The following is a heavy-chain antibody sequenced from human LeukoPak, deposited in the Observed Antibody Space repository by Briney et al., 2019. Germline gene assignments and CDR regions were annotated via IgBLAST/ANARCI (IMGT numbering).Heavy chain of an antibody. V-gene: IGHV3-48*04. CDR2: ISSSSSTI. CDR3: ARDLLTPVDY. CDR1: GFTFSSYS. Sequence: GGSLRLSCAASGFTFSSYSMNWVRQAPGKGLEWVSYISSSSSTIYYADSVKGRFNISRDNAKNSLYLQMNSVRAENTAVYYCARDLLTPVDYWGQGTLGTVSA. J-gene: IGHJ4*02.